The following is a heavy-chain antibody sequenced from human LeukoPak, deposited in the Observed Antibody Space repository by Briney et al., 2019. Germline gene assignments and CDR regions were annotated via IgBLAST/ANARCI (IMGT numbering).Heavy chain of an antibody. CDR2: IYYSGST. CDR3: ARDHNDYYDSSGYYPGDY. Sequence: SETLSLTCTVSGGSISSSSYYWGWIRQPPGKGLEWIGSIYYSGSTYYNPSLKSRVTISVDTSKNQFSLKLSSVTAADTAVYYCARDHNDYYDSSGYYPGDYWGQGTLVTVSS. D-gene: IGHD3-22*01. J-gene: IGHJ4*02. CDR1: GGSISSSSYY. V-gene: IGHV4-39*07.